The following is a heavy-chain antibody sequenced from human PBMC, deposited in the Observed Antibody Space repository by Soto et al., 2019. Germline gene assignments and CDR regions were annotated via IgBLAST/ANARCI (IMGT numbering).Heavy chain of an antibody. V-gene: IGHV3-23*01. D-gene: IGHD1-26*01. J-gene: IGHJ6*01. CDR1: GFSFSSFA. Sequence: EVLLLESGGGLVQPGGSLRLSCEASGFSFSSFAMNWVRQAPGKGLEWVSAIGDSGASTYYADSVKGRFTISRDNSRNTLCQQLNILRAAATAVYYCARGVELDVWGNGTTVSVSS. CDR2: IGDSGAST. CDR3: ARGVELDV.